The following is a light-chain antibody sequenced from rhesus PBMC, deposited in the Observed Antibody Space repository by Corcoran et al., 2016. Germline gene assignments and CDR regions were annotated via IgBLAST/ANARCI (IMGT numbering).Light chain of an antibody. Sequence: DIQMTQSPSALSASVGDRVTISCRASQNIYSNLAWYQQKPGKAPKLLIYAASSLQTGIPSRFSGSGSGTDFTLTISILQPEDSAAYYCQHYYDKPFTFGPGTKLDIK. J-gene: IGKJ3*01. CDR3: QHYYDKPFT. CDR1: QNIYSN. CDR2: AAS. V-gene: IGKV1S8*01.